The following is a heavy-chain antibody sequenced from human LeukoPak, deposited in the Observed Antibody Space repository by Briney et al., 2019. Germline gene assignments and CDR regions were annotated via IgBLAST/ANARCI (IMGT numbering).Heavy chain of an antibody. V-gene: IGHV1-46*01. CDR2: INPSGGST. D-gene: IGHD1-26*01. CDR3: ARDRVGSSGSYLHDAFDI. Sequence: ASVKVSCKASGYTFTSYYMHWVRQAPGQGLEWMGIINPSGGSTSYAQKFQGRVTMTRDTSTSTVYMELSSLRSEDTAVYYCARDRVGSSGSYLHDAFDIWGQGTMVTVSS. CDR1: GYTFTSYY. J-gene: IGHJ3*02.